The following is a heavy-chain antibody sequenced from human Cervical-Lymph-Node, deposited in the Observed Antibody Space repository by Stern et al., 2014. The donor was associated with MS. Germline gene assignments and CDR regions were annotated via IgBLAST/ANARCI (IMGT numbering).Heavy chain of an antibody. CDR1: GYTFTSYY. J-gene: IGHJ4*02. D-gene: IGHD2-21*02. CDR3: ARETGTYCGGDCLDY. CDR2: INPSGGST. Sequence: MQLVESGAEVKKPGASGKVSCKASGYTFTSYYMHWVRQAPGQGLEWMGIINPSGGSTSYAQKFQGRVTMTRDTSTSTVYMELSSLRSEDTAVYYCARETGTYCGGDCLDYWGQGTLVTVSS. V-gene: IGHV1-46*03.